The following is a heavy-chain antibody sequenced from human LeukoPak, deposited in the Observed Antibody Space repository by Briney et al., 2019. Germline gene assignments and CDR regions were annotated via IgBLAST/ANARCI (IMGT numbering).Heavy chain of an antibody. V-gene: IGHV3-66*01. CDR2: IYSGGST. J-gene: IGHJ4*02. Sequence: GGSLRLSCAASGFNFNTYTMNWVRRAPGKGLEWISVIYSGGSTYYADSVKGRFTISRDNSKNTLYLQMNSLRAEDTAVYYCARGGYCSGGSCYSVYWGQGTLVTVSS. CDR3: ARGGYCSGGSCYSVY. D-gene: IGHD2-15*01. CDR1: GFNFNTYT.